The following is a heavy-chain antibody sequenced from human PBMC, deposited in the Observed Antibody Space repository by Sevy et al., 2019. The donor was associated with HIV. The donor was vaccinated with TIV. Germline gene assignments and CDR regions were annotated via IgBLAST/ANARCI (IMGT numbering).Heavy chain of an antibody. CDR2: IYYSGST. CDR1: GGSISSSSYY. CDR3: XXXXXXXXXPYGMDV. J-gene: IGHJ6*02. Sequence: SETLSLTCTVSGGSISSSSYYWGWIRQPPGKGLEWIGSIYYSGSTYYNPSLKSRVTISVDTSKNQFSLKLSSVTAAXXXXXXXXXXXXXXXXPYGMDVWGQGTTVTVSS. V-gene: IGHV4-39*01.